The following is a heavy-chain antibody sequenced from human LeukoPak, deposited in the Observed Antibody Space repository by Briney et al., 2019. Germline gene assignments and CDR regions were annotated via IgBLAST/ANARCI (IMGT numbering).Heavy chain of an antibody. CDR1: AGSISSSSYY. V-gene: IGHV4-39*01. J-gene: IGHJ4*02. CDR3: ARWAVAPRDFDY. Sequence: KSSETLSLTCTVSAGSISSSSYYWGWIRQPPGKGLEWIGSIYYSGSTYYNPSLKSRVTISVDTSKNQFSLKLSSVTAADTAVYYCARWAVAPRDFDYWGQGTLVTVSS. CDR2: IYYSGST. D-gene: IGHD6-19*01.